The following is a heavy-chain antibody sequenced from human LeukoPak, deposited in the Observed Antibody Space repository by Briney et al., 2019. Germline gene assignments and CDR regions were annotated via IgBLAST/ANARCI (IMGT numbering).Heavy chain of an antibody. Sequence: PGPSLSLSCAASGLTFSSYGMSSVRETPGKGLEWVLSVCSTGGTTSSTAPLKGRSPISRDHPKNTSYLQMNRLIARATAIYYCAKNGDRGAYCTGGTCYPYCYYYMDVWGKGTTVTI. CDR2: VCSTGGTT. V-gene: IGHV3-23*01. CDR3: AKNGDRGAYCTGGTCYPYCYYYMDV. CDR1: GLTFSSYG. J-gene: IGHJ6*03. D-gene: IGHD2-15*01.